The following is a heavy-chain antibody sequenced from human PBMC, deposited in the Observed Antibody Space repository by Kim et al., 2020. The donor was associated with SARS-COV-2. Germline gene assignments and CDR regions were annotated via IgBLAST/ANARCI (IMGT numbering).Heavy chain of an antibody. J-gene: IGHJ4*02. D-gene: IGHD1-1*01. Sequence: ASVKVSCKVSGYTLTELSMHWVRQAPGKGLEWMGGFDPEDGETIYAQKFQGRVTMTEDTSTDTAYMELSSLRSEDTAVYYCATVGFERGASWVPDRFDYWGQGTLVTVSS. CDR3: ATVGFERGASWVPDRFDY. CDR2: FDPEDGET. V-gene: IGHV1-24*01. CDR1: GYTLTELS.